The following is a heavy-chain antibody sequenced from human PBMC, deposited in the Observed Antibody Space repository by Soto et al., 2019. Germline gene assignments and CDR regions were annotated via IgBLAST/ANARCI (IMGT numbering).Heavy chain of an antibody. V-gene: IGHV1-18*01. CDR3: ARDDSGFSGSHYIDYCNY. J-gene: IGHJ4*02. Sequence: ASVKVSCKASGYTFTRSGISWVRQAPGQGLEWMGWISTYNGDTNYAQTFQGRVTITTDTSTSTVYMQLRSLRSEDTAVYYCARDDSGFSGSHYIDYCNYWGQGALVTVS. CDR1: GYTFTRSG. CDR2: ISTYNGDT. D-gene: IGHD1-26*01.